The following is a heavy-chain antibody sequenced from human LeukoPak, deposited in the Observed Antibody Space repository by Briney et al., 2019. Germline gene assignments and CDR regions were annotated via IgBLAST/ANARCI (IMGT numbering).Heavy chain of an antibody. Sequence: SQTLSLTCAISGDSVSSNSAAWNWIRQSPSRGLEWLGRTYYRSKWYNDYAVSVKSRITINPDTSKNQFSLKLSSVTAADTAVYYCARDGDDYGDPVDPWGQGTLVTVSS. D-gene: IGHD4-17*01. V-gene: IGHV6-1*01. J-gene: IGHJ5*02. CDR3: ARDGDDYGDPVDP. CDR1: GDSVSSNSAA. CDR2: TYYRSKWYN.